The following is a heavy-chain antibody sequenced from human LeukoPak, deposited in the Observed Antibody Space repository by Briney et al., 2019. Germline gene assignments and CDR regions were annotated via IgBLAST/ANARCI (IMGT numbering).Heavy chain of an antibody. J-gene: IGHJ4*02. Sequence: SETLSLTCTVSGGSISSSSYYWGWIRQPPGKGLEWIGSIYYSGSTYYNPSLKSRVTISVDTSKNQFSLKLSSVTAADTAVYYCAKYDSSGYYYYWGRGTLVTVSS. CDR3: AKYDSSGYYYY. CDR2: IYYSGST. D-gene: IGHD3-22*01. V-gene: IGHV4-39*07. CDR1: GGSISSSSYY.